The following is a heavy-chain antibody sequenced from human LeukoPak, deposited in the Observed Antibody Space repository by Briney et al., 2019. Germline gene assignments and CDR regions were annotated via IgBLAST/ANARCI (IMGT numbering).Heavy chain of an antibody. V-gene: IGHV3-21*04. CDR1: GFTFSSYS. Sequence: GGSLRLSCAASGFTFSSYSMNWVRQAPGKGLEWVSSISSSSSYIYYADSVKGRFTISRDNSKNALYLQMNSLRAEDTAVYYCAKALSVLHDSEGFDYWGQGTLVTVSS. J-gene: IGHJ4*02. D-gene: IGHD3-22*01. CDR3: AKALSVLHDSEGFDY. CDR2: ISSSSSYI.